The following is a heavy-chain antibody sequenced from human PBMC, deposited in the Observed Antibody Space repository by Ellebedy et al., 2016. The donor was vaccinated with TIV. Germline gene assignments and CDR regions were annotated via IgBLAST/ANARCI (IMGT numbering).Heavy chain of an antibody. J-gene: IGHJ6*02. CDR2: IYNSGST. CDR1: GDSISGGVYY. D-gene: IGHD3-16*01. Sequence: SETLSLXCTVSGDSISGGVYYWTWIRQHPGKGLEWIGYIYNSGSTYYNSSLKSRVTISVDTSKNQFSLKLNSVTAADTAMYYCARAHWAGGDRIPEDYYGLDVWGQGTTVTVSS. V-gene: IGHV4-31*03. CDR3: ARAHWAGGDRIPEDYYGLDV.